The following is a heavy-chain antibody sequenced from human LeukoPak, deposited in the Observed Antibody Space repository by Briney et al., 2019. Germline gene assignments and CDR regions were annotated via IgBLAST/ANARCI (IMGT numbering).Heavy chain of an antibody. V-gene: IGHV4-30-4*01. CDR3: ARSLYGDYGYFQH. D-gene: IGHD4-17*01. J-gene: IGHJ1*01. CDR2: IYYSGST. Sequence: SQTLSLTCTVSGGSISSGDYYWSWIRQPPGKGLEWIGYIYYSGSTYYNPSLKSRVTISVDTSKNQFSLKLSSATAADTAVYYCARSLYGDYGYFQHWGQGTLVTVSS. CDR1: GGSISSGDYY.